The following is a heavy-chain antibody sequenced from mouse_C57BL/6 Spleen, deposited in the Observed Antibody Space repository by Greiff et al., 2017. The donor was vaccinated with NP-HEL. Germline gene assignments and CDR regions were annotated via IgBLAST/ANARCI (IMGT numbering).Heavy chain of an antibody. CDR1: GFTFSSYA. V-gene: IGHV5-4*03. Sequence: EVNVVESGGGLVKPGGSLKLSCAASGFTFSSYAMSWVRQTPEKRLEWVATISDGGSYTYYPDNVKGRFTISRDNAKNNLYLQMSHLKSEDTAMYYCARRLSSGGFAYWGQGTLVTVSA. D-gene: IGHD3-2*02. CDR2: ISDGGSYT. J-gene: IGHJ3*01. CDR3: ARRLSSGGFAY.